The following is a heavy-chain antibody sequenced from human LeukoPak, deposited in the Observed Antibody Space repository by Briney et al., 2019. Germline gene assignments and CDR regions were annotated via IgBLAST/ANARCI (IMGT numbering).Heavy chain of an antibody. CDR2: IYTSGST. V-gene: IGHV4-4*07. D-gene: IGHD6-19*01. Sequence: SETLSLTCTVSGCSISSYYWSWIRQPAGKGLEWIGRIYTSGSTNYNPSLKSRVTMSVDTSKNQFSLKLSSVTAADTAVYYCASGQWTLYYFDYWGRGTLVTVSS. J-gene: IGHJ4*02. CDR1: GCSISSYY. CDR3: ASGQWTLYYFDY.